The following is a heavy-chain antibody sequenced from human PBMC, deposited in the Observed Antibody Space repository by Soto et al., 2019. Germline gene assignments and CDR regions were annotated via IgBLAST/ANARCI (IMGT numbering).Heavy chain of an antibody. J-gene: IGHJ4*02. V-gene: IGHV3-48*01. Sequence: GGSLRLSCAASGFTFSSYSMNWVRQAPGKGLEWVSYISSSSSTIYYTDSVRGRFTISRDNAKNSLYLQMSSLRAEDTAVYYCAREGNSSNYWGQGTLVTVAS. D-gene: IGHD1-1*01. CDR1: GFTFSSYS. CDR3: AREGNSSNY. CDR2: ISSSSSTI.